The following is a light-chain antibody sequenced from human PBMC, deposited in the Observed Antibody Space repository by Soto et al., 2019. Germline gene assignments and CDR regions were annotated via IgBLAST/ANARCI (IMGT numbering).Light chain of an antibody. CDR1: QSISTY. Sequence: DIQMTQSPSSLSASVGDRVTITCRASQSISTYLNWYQQNPGKAPKLLIYVASSLQSGVPSRFSGSGSGTDFTLTISSLQPEDFATYYCQQSYSTLLTFGGGTKVDIK. CDR2: VAS. V-gene: IGKV1-39*01. J-gene: IGKJ4*01. CDR3: QQSYSTLLT.